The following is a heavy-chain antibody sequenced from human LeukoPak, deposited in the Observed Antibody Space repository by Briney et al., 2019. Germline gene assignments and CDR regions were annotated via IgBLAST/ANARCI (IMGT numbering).Heavy chain of an antibody. Sequence: ASVKVSCKASGYTFTSYAMHWVRQAPGQRLEWMGWINAGNGNTKYSQKFQGRVTIARDTSASTAYMELSSLRSEDTAVYYCAREGAVAEIQHFDNWGHGTLVTASS. CDR3: AREGAVAEIQHFDN. CDR2: INAGNGNT. V-gene: IGHV1-3*01. CDR1: GYTFTSYA. J-gene: IGHJ4*03. D-gene: IGHD6-19*01.